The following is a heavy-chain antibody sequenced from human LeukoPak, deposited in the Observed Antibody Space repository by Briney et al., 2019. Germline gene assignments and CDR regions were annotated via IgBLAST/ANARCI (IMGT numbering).Heavy chain of an antibody. CDR3: ARLLKGRLGIVVVPAVSGGIDY. CDR1: GGSISSSSYY. J-gene: IGHJ4*02. CDR2: IYYSGST. Sequence: PSETLSLTCTVSGGSISSSSYYWGWIRQPPGKGLEWIGSIYYSGSTYYNPSLKSRVTISVDTSKNQFSLKLSSVTAADTAVYYCARLLKGRLGIVVVPAVSGGIDYWGQGTLVTVSS. D-gene: IGHD2-2*03. V-gene: IGHV4-39*01.